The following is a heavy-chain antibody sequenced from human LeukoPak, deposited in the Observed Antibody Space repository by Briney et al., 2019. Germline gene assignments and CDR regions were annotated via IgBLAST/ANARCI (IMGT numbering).Heavy chain of an antibody. V-gene: IGHV3-33*01. D-gene: IGHD6-19*01. Sequence: GGSLRLSCAASGFTFSSYGMHWVRQAPGKGLEWVAVIWYDGSNKYYADSVKGRFTISRDNSKNTLYLQMNSLRAEDTAVYYCARPRAGFNWYFDLWGRGTLVTVSS. CDR1: GFTFSSYG. J-gene: IGHJ2*01. CDR3: ARPRAGFNWYFDL. CDR2: IWYDGSNK.